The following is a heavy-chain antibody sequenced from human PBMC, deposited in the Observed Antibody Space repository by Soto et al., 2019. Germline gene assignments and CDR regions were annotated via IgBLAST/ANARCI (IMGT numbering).Heavy chain of an antibody. D-gene: IGHD6-13*01. CDR2: MHYNGYT. Sequence: PSETLSLTCTVSSESISNYYCSWFRQPPGKGLEWIGYMHYNGYTSYNPSLRSRVTISVDTSKNQFSLKLTSVTVADTAMYYCARLSTYCYGMDVWGQGTTVTVSS. CDR3: ARLSTYCYGMDV. CDR1: SESISNYY. J-gene: IGHJ6*01. V-gene: IGHV4-59*08.